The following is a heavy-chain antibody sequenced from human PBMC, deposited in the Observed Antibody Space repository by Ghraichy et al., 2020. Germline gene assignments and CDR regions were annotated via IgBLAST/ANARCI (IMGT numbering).Heavy chain of an antibody. Sequence: GGSLRLSCAASGFTFSSYAMSWVRLAPGKGLEWVSVISASGGITDYADSVKGRFTISRDNSKNTLYLQMNSLRAEDTAVYYCAKDLPYYYDSSGYYYDWYFDLWGRGTLVTVSS. J-gene: IGHJ2*01. CDR2: ISASGGIT. CDR3: AKDLPYYYDSSGYYYDWYFDL. CDR1: GFTFSSYA. D-gene: IGHD3-22*01. V-gene: IGHV3-23*01.